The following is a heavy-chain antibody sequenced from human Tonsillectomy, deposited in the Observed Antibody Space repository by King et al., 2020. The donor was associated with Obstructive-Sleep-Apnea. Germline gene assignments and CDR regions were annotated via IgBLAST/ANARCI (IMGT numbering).Heavy chain of an antibody. Sequence: VQLVESGGGLVQPGGSLRLSCAASGFTFSSYWMHWVRQAPGKGLVWVSRINSVGSSTTYADSVKGRFTISRDNAKNTLYLQMNSLRAEDTAVYYCARGGEYSYGHLYYWGQVTPVTVSS. CDR3: ARGGEYSYGHLYY. J-gene: IGHJ4*02. CDR1: GFTFSSYW. D-gene: IGHD5-18*01. V-gene: IGHV3-74*01. CDR2: INSVGSST.